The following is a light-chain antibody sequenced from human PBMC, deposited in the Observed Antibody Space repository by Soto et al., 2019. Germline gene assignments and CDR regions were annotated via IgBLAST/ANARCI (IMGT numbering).Light chain of an antibody. CDR3: QQSFSTPRT. CDR2: AAS. CDR1: QGIRND. J-gene: IGKJ1*01. Sequence: AIQMTQSPSSLSASVGERVTITCRASQGIRNDLGWYQQKPGKAPKLLIYAASSLQSGVPSRFSGSGSGTDFSLTISSLQPEDFATYSCQQSFSTPRTFGLGTKVDI. V-gene: IGKV1-6*01.